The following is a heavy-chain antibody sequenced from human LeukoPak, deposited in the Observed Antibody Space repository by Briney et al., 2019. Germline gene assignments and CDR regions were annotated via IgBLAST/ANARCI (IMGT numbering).Heavy chain of an antibody. CDR2: ISYDGGYK. D-gene: IGHD3-9*01. CDR3: AKPGGILTGYFRY. J-gene: IGHJ4*02. V-gene: IGHV3-30*18. CDR1: GFTFSNYG. Sequence: GGSLRLSCAASGFTFSNYGMHWVRQAPGKGLEWVAVISYDGGYKYYADSVKGRFTISRDNSKNTLYLQMNSLRAEDTAVYYCAKPGGILTGYFRYWGQGTLVTVSS.